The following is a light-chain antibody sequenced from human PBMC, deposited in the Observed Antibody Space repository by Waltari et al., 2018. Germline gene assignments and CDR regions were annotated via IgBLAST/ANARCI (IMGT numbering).Light chain of an antibody. V-gene: IGLV2-11*01. Sequence: QSALTHPRSVSGSPGQSVTISCTGTSSDVGGYNYVSWYQQHPGKAPKLMIYDVSKRPSGVPDRFSGSKYGNTASLTISGLQAEDEADYYCCSYAGSYTVVFGGGTKLTVL. CDR2: DVS. J-gene: IGLJ2*01. CDR1: SSDVGGYNY. CDR3: CSYAGSYTVV.